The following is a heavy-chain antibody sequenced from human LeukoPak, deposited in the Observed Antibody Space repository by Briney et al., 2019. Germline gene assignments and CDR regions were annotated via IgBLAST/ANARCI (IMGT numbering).Heavy chain of an antibody. CDR2: SSAYNGNT. CDR3: ARGDSSSWYNPINWFDP. D-gene: IGHD6-13*01. Sequence: ASVKVSCKASGYTFTSYGISWVRQAPGQGLEWMGWSSAYNGNTNYAQKLQGRVTMTTDTSTSTAYMGLRSLRSDDTAVYYCARGDSSSWYNPINWFDPWGQGTLVTVSS. V-gene: IGHV1-18*01. J-gene: IGHJ5*02. CDR1: GYTFTSYG.